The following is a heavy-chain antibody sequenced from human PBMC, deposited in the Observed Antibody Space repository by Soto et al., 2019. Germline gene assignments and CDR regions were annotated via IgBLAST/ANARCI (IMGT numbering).Heavy chain of an antibody. CDR2: IFWDDDE. J-gene: IGHJ3*02. Sequence: SGPTLVNPTQTLTLTCTFSGFSLTTRGVGVGWIRQPPGKALDWLALIFWDDDERYSSSLKSRLTITKDTAKNQVVLIMTNMDPLDTATYYCAHRGHDFQDAFDIWGQGTMVTVSS. CDR1: GFSLTTRGVG. V-gene: IGHV2-5*02. D-gene: IGHD2-21*02. CDR3: AHRGHDFQDAFDI.